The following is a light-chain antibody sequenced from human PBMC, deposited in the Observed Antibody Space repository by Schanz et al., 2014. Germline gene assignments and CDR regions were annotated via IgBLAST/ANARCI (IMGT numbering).Light chain of an antibody. Sequence: DIRVTQSPSSLSASVGDRVTITCRASQSISGRLNWFQQKSGKAPELLIYGASSLQRGVPSRFSGSGSGTDFALTISRLEPEDFAVYYCQHYGSSPDTFGQGTRLELK. CDR2: GAS. V-gene: IGKV1-39*01. CDR1: QSISGR. J-gene: IGKJ5*01. CDR3: QHYGSSPDT.